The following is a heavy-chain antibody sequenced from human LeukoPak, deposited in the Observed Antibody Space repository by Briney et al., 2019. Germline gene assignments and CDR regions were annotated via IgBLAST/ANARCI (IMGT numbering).Heavy chain of an antibody. Sequence: SETLSLTCAVYDGSFCGYYWSWIRQPPGKGLEWIGYIYYSGSTNYNPSLKSRVTISVDTSKNQFSLKLSSVTAADTAVYYCARGRGATVDYWGQGTLVTVSS. D-gene: IGHD1-26*01. CDR2: IYYSGST. CDR3: ARGRGATVDY. J-gene: IGHJ4*02. V-gene: IGHV4-59*01. CDR1: DGSFCGYY.